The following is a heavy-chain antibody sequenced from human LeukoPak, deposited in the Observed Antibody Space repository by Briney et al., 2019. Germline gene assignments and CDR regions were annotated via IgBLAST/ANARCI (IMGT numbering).Heavy chain of an antibody. Sequence: SETLSLTCTVSGGSISSSSYYWSWTRQPAGKGLEWIGRIYTSGSTNYNPSLKSRVTISVDTSKNQFSLKLSSVTAADTAVYYCARDGSTSSDDAFDIWGQGTMVTVSS. V-gene: IGHV4-61*02. CDR2: IYTSGST. CDR3: ARDGSTSSDDAFDI. CDR1: GGSISSSSYY. J-gene: IGHJ3*02. D-gene: IGHD2-2*01.